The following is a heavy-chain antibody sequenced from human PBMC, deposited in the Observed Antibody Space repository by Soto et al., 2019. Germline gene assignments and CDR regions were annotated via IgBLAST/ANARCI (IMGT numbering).Heavy chain of an antibody. CDR1: GVSVTSYT. Sequence: SETLSLTCIVSGVSVTSYTWSLVRQPANKGLEWIGRVFSSMSATYSPSLKSRVRISMETPENRISLKLDSVTAADAGVYYCTRDGMTTGDTWGAGTLVTVS. CDR2: VFSSMSA. D-gene: IGHD2-21*02. J-gene: IGHJ1*01. CDR3: TRDGMTTGDT. V-gene: IGHV4-4*07.